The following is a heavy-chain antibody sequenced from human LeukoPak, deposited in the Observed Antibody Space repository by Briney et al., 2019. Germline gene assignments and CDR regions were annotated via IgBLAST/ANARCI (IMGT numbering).Heavy chain of an antibody. V-gene: IGHV3-48*04. CDR3: VRDRGWFHFDL. J-gene: IGHJ4*02. Sequence: GGSLRLSCAASGFTFSSYTMNWVGQPPGKGLEWVSNIGTSSTTIYYADSVKGRFTISRDNTKNSLFLQLSSLRAEDTAVYYCVRDRGWFHFDLWGQGTLVTVSS. CDR2: IGTSSTTI. D-gene: IGHD3-10*01. CDR1: GFTFSSYT.